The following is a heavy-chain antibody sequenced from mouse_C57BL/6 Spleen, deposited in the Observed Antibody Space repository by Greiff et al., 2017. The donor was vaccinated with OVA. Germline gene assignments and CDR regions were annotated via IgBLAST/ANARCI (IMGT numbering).Heavy chain of an antibody. Sequence: QVQLQQPGAELVKPGASVKLSCKASGYTFTSYWMHWVKQRPGRGLEWIGRIDPNSGGTKYNEKFQSKATLTVDKPSSTAYMQLSSLTSEDSAVYYCARAYGSSYGAYWYFDVWGTGTTVTVSS. CDR1: GYTFTSYW. V-gene: IGHV1-72*01. CDR2: IDPNSGGT. CDR3: ARAYGSSYGAYWYFDV. D-gene: IGHD1-1*01. J-gene: IGHJ1*03.